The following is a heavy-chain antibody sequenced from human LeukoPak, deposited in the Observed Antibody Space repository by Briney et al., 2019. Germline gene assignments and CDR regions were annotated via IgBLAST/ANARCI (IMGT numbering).Heavy chain of an antibody. CDR3: ARLKSASNSFHS. CDR2: IYPGDSDT. Sequence: GESLEISCKGSGYSFTCYWIGWGSQMPGKGLEWMWIIYPGDSDTRYSPSFQGQVTISADKSISAAYLQWSSLKASDTAMYYCARLKSASNSFHSWVQGTMVTVSS. CDR1: GYSFTCYW. J-gene: IGHJ3*02. D-gene: IGHD4/OR15-4a*01. V-gene: IGHV5-51*01.